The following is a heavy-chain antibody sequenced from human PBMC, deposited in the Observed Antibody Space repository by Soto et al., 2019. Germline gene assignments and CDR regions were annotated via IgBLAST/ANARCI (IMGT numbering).Heavy chain of an antibody. V-gene: IGHV1-3*01. CDR2: INAGNGNT. J-gene: IGHJ4*02. D-gene: IGHD2-21*02. CDR3: ARSIVVVTALDY. Sequence: ASVKVSCKASGYTFTSYAMHWVRQAPGQRLEWMGWINAGNGNTKYSQKFQGRVTITRDTSASTAYMELSNLRSEDTAVYYCARSIVVVTALDYWGQGTLLTVSS. CDR1: GYTFTSYA.